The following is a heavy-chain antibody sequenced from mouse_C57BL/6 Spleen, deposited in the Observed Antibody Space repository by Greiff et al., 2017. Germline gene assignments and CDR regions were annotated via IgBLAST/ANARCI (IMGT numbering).Heavy chain of an antibody. CDR3: ARSPNWAWFAY. V-gene: IGHV7-3*01. CDR1: GFTFTAYY. CDR2: ISNKANGYTT. J-gene: IGHJ3*01. D-gene: IGHD4-1*01. Sequence: EVQGVESGGGLLQPGGSLSLSCAASGFTFTAYYMSLVRQPPGTALEWVGFISNKANGYTTAYSASVTGRFTIARYNSQSILYLQMNALRAEYSATYYCARSPNWAWFAYWGQGALVTVSA.